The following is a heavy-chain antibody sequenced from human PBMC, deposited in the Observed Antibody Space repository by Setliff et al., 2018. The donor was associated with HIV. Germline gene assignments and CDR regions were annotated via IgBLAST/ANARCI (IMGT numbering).Heavy chain of an antibody. CDR3: ARGLRLGESSLKGDYFDY. D-gene: IGHD3-16*02. Sequence: SVKVSCKASGGTFSTSAISWVRQAPGQGLEWMGEIITFFNTTNYAQKFHGKVTITTDESTSTGYMELSSLRSEDTAVYYCARGLRLGESSLKGDYFDYWGQGTLVTVSS. V-gene: IGHV1-69*05. J-gene: IGHJ4*02. CDR2: IITFFNTT. CDR1: GGTFSTSA.